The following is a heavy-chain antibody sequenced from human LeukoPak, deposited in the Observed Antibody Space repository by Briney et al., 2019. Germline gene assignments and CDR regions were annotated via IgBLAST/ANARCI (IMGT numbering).Heavy chain of an antibody. D-gene: IGHD1-26*01. CDR2: IYYSGST. CDR1: GGSISSGDYY. V-gene: IGHV4-30-4*01. CDR3: ARGELTYRAWPDY. J-gene: IGHJ4*02. Sequence: SETLSLTCTVSGGSISSGDYYWSWIRQPPGKGLEWIGYIYYSGSTYYNLSLKSRVTISVDTSKNQFSLKLSSVTAADTAVYYCARGELTYRAWPDYWGQGTLVTVSS.